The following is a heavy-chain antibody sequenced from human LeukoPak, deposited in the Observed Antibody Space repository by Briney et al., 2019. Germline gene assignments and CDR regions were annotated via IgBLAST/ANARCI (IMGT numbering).Heavy chain of an antibody. Sequence: SETLPLTCTVSGGSISYYYWSWIRQPPGKGLEWIGYIYYSGSTNYNPSLKSRVTISVDTSKNQFSLKLTSVTAADTAVYYCARLLYGDYSLDYWGQGTLVTVSS. CDR3: ARLLYGDYSLDY. V-gene: IGHV4-59*08. D-gene: IGHD4-17*01. J-gene: IGHJ4*02. CDR2: IYYSGST. CDR1: GGSISYYY.